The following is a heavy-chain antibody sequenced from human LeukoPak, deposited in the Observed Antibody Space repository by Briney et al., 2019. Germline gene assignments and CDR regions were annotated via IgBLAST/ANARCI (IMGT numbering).Heavy chain of an antibody. V-gene: IGHV1-8*03. J-gene: IGHJ5*02. CDR1: GDTFSSYD. CDR2: INPNSGNT. CDR3: ARKGSSSSQFFLRRSLWFDL. D-gene: IGHD2-2*01. Sequence: ASVKVSCKASGDTFSSYDINWVRQAPGQGLEWMGWINPNSGNTGYAQKFQGRVTITANKSISTAYIELSSLRSEDTAVYYYARKGSSSSQFFLRRSLWFDLGGQRTVVSLS.